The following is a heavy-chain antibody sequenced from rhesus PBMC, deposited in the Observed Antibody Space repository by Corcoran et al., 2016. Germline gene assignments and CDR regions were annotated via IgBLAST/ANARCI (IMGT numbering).Heavy chain of an antibody. Sequence: EVQLVQSGAEVKKPGPPVKTPAKPSGYTFPTPYLNWFRQAPGKGLGWMGGVDHEDGEADKEQKFQDRVTITADMSTDTAYMELSSLRSEDTAVYYCARDLGYAGGLDSWGQGVVVTVSS. V-gene: IGHV1-111*02. D-gene: IGHD2-39*01. CDR1: GYTFPTPY. J-gene: IGHJ6*01. CDR2: VDHEDGEA. CDR3: ARDLGYAGGLDS.